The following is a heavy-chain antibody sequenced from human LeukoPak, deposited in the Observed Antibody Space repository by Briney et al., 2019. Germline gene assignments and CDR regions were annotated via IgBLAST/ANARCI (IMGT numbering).Heavy chain of an antibody. D-gene: IGHD3-22*01. Sequence: SETLSLTCTVSGGSISSSSYYWDWIRQPPGKGLEWIGSIYYSGSTYYNPSLKSRVTISVDTSKNQFSLKLSSVTAADTAVYYCARLARRRYYYDSSGSIDYWGQGTLVTVSS. CDR1: GGSISSSSYY. J-gene: IGHJ4*02. CDR3: ARLARRRYYYDSSGSIDY. V-gene: IGHV4-39*07. CDR2: IYYSGST.